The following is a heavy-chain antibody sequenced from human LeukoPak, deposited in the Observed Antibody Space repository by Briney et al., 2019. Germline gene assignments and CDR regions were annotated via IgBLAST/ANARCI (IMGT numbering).Heavy chain of an antibody. J-gene: IGHJ6*03. V-gene: IGHV3-11*06. CDR1: GFTFSDYY. CDR3: ARALSGYYYYMDV. CDR2: ISSSSSYI. Sequence: GGSLRLSCAASGFTFSDYYMSWIRQAPGKGLEWVSYISSSSSYIYHADSVKGRFTISRDNAKNSLYLQMNSLRAEDTAVYYCARALSGYYYYMDVWGKGTTVTVSS. D-gene: IGHD6-25*01.